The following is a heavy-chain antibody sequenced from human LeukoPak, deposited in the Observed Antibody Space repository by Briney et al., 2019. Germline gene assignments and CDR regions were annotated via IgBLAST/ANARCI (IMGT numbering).Heavy chain of an antibody. CDR1: GFTFSSYA. CDR2: ISGSGGST. Sequence: GGSLRLSCAASGFTFSSYAMSWVRQAPGRGLEWVSAISGSGGSTYYADSVKGRFTISRDNSKNTLYLQMNSLRAEDTAVYYCANFCSSTSGYTFDYWGQGTLVTVSS. J-gene: IGHJ4*02. CDR3: ANFCSSTSGYTFDY. V-gene: IGHV3-23*01. D-gene: IGHD2-2*02.